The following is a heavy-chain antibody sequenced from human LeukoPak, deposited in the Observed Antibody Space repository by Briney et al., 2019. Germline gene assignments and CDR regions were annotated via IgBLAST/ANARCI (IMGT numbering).Heavy chain of an antibody. D-gene: IGHD3-16*01. CDR2: INSDGTDT. V-gene: IGHV3-74*01. CDR3: AREGANALQDY. J-gene: IGHJ4*02. Sequence: GGSLRLSCAASGFTFSSYWMHWVRQVPGKGLVWVSRINSDGTDTSYADSVKGRFTISRDNAKNTLYLQMNSLRAEDTAVYYCAREGANALQDYWGQGTLVTVSS. CDR1: GFTFSSYW.